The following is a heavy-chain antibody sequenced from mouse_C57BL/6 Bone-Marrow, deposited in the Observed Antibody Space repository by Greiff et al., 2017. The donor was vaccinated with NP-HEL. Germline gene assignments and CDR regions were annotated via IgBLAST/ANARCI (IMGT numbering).Heavy chain of an antibody. V-gene: IGHV1-72*01. CDR3: ARRGYGNYLFAY. D-gene: IGHD2-10*02. Sequence: QVQLQQPGAELVKPGASVKLSCKASGYTFTSYWMHWVKQRPGRGLEWIGRIDPNSGGTKYNEKIKSKATLTVDKPSSTAYMQLSSRTSEDSAVYYCARRGYGNYLFAYWGQGTLVTVSA. CDR2: IDPNSGGT. J-gene: IGHJ3*01. CDR1: GYTFTSYW.